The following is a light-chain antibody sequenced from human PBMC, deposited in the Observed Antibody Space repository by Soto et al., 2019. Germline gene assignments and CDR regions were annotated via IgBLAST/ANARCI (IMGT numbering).Light chain of an antibody. J-gene: IGKJ1*01. V-gene: IGKV1-5*03. CDR3: QHYNSYSEA. CDR1: QSISSW. Sequence: DIQMTQSPSTLSASVGDRVTITCRASQSISSWLAWYQQKPGKALKLLIYKASTLKSGVPSRFSGSGSGTEFTLTISSLQPDDFATYYRQHYNSYSEAFGQGTKVDIK. CDR2: KAS.